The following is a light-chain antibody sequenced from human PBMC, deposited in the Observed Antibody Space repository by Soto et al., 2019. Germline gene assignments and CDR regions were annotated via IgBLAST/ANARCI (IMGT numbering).Light chain of an antibody. CDR2: EVS. CDR1: SSDVGSYNL. CDR3: CSYAGIYV. J-gene: IGLJ1*01. Sequence: QCLLTQPASVTGSPGRSITISCTGTSSDVGSYNLVSWYQQHPGKAPKLMIYEVSKRPSGVSNRFSGSKSGNTASLTISGLQAEDEADYYCCSYAGIYVFGTGTKVTVL. V-gene: IGLV2-23*02.